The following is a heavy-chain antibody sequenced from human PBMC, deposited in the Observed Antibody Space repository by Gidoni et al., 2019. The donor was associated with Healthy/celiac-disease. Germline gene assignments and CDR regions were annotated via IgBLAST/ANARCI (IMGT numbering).Heavy chain of an antibody. D-gene: IGHD4-17*01. J-gene: IGHJ4*02. CDR3: YTTVTTTVYYFDY. V-gene: IGHV3-73*01. Sequence: NSYATAYAASVKGRFTISRDDSKNTAYLQMNSLKTEDTAVYYCYTTVTTTVYYFDYWGQGTLVTVSS. CDR2: NSYAT.